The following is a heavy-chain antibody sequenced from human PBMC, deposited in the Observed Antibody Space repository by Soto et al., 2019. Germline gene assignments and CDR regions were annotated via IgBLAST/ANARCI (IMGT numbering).Heavy chain of an antibody. J-gene: IGHJ6*02. CDR2: MSSRSLTI. CDR1: GFTFRTYS. D-gene: IGHD6-6*01. V-gene: IGHV3-48*02. Sequence: EVQLVESGGGLVQPGGSLRVSCAASGFTFRTYSMNWVRQAPGKGLEWVSYMSSRSLTIYYTDSVKGRFTISRDNAKNSLYLQMNSLRDEDTAVYYCARGGSSSDNGMDVWGQGTTVTVSS. CDR3: ARGGSSSDNGMDV.